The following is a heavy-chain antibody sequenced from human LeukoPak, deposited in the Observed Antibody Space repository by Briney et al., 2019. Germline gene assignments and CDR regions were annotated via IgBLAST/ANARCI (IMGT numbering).Heavy chain of an antibody. CDR1: GYSINNNYY. CDR2: IYHSGKT. J-gene: IGHJ5*02. Sequence: TSETLSLTCTVSGYSINNNYYWDWIRQPPGKGLDWIASIYHSGKTYYNPALKSRVTISVDTSKNQFSLKLSSVTAADTAVYYCARDWIVGATAWFDPWGQGTLVTVSS. V-gene: IGHV4-38-2*02. CDR3: ARDWIVGATAWFDP. D-gene: IGHD1-26*01.